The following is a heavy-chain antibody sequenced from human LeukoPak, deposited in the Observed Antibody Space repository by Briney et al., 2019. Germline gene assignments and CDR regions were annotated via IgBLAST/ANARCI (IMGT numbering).Heavy chain of an antibody. CDR3: ARGSGHRTYYYGSGSYYRAFDI. V-gene: IGHV4-34*01. CDR1: GGSFSGYY. Sequence: ASETLSLTCAVYGGSFSGYYWSWIRQPPGKGLEWIGEINHSGSTNYNPSLKSRVTISVDTSKNQFSLKLSSVTAADTAVYYCARGSGHRTYYYGSGSYYRAFDIWGQGTMVTVSS. CDR2: INHSGST. D-gene: IGHD3-10*01. J-gene: IGHJ3*02.